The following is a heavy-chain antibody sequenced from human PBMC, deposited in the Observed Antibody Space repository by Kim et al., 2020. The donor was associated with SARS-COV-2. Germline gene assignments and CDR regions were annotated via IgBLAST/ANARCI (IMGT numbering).Heavy chain of an antibody. V-gene: IGHV3-23*01. J-gene: IGHJ3*01. CDR1: GFTSSSYT. D-gene: IGHD7-27*01. Sequence: GGSLRLSCAASGFTSSSYTMTWVRQAPGKGLEWVAHISGSGHQTFYADSVKGRFTVSRDNFQNTLNLQMSSLRAEDTAVYYCAKDKTLTTNSFWGAFDVWGQGTMLTVSS. CDR2: ISGSGHQT. CDR3: AKDKTLTTNSFWGAFDV.